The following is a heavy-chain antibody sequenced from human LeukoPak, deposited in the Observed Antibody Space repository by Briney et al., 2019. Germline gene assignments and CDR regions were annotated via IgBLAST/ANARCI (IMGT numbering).Heavy chain of an antibody. CDR3: ARSKVTYYYDAGGYYYFDY. V-gene: IGHV4-59*01. D-gene: IGHD3-22*01. Sequence: SETLSLTCTVSGGSITGSYWSWLRQSPGKGLEWIGYIYYSGTTNYSPSLRSRVTMSVDTSNKQFSLKLRSVTAADTAVYYCARSKVTYYYDAGGYYYFDYWGQEALVTVSS. CDR2: IYYSGTT. CDR1: GGSITGSY. J-gene: IGHJ4*02.